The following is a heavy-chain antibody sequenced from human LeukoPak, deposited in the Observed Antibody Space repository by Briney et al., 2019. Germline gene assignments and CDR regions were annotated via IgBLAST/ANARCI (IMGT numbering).Heavy chain of an antibody. CDR1: GYTLTELS. D-gene: IGHD2-2*01. V-gene: IGHV1-24*01. CDR3: ATYGFFGVVVPAAMMSYYFDY. CDR2: FDPEDGET. J-gene: IGHJ4*02. Sequence: GASVKVSCKVSGYTLTELSMHWVRQAPGEGLEWMGGFDPEDGETIYAQKFQGRVTMTEDTSTDTAYMELSSLRSEDTAVYYCATYGFFGVVVPAAMMSYYFDYWGQGTLVTVSS.